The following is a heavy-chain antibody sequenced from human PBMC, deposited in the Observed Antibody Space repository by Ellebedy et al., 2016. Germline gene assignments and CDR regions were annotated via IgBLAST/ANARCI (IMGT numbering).Heavy chain of an antibody. CDR3: ARGVGSGWFDP. J-gene: IGHJ5*02. CDR1: GFTFSTSG. CDR2: ISGSGGST. D-gene: IGHD1-26*01. Sequence: GESLKISCAASGFTFSTSGMRWVRQVAGKGLEWVSAISGSGGSTYYADSVKGRFTISRDNSKNTLYLQMNSLRAEDTAVYYCARGVGSGWFDPWGQGTLVTVSS. V-gene: IGHV3-23*01.